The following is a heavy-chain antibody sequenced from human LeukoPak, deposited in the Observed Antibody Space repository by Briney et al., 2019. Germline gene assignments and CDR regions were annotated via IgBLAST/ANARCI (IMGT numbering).Heavy chain of an antibody. J-gene: IGHJ4*02. CDR1: GFTFSTYS. V-gene: IGHV3-48*02. CDR3: ATEDSGRFH. Sequence: GGSLRLSCAASGFTFSTYSMNWVRQAPGKGLEWLSYISSSSSHIYYADSVKGRFTISRDNAKNSLYLEMNSLRDEDTAMYYCATEDSGRFHWGQGTLVTVSS. D-gene: IGHD6-19*01. CDR2: ISSSSSHI.